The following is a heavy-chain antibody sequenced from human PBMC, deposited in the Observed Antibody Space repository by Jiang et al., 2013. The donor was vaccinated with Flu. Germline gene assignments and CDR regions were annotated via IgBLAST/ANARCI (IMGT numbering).Heavy chain of an antibody. V-gene: IGHV1-69*13. D-gene: IGHD3-22*01. J-gene: IGHJ5*02. CDR1: GGTFSTYG. Sequence: GAEVKKPGSSVKVSCKAAGGTFSTYGISWVRQAPGQGLEWMGGIMPMFGTTYYAQKFQGRVTITADEFTSTSYMELNSLGSEDTAVYYCARGPPXDSDDYDSSGYSWFDPWGQGTLVTVSS. CDR2: IMPMFGTT. CDR3: ARGPPXDSDDYDSSGYSWFDP.